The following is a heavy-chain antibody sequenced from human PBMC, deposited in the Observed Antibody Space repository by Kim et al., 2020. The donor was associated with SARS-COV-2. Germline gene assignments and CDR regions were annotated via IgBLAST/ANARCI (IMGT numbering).Heavy chain of an antibody. CDR1: GYTFSSNY. CDR2: IYSGGST. Sequence: GGSLRLSCAASGYTFSSNYMTWVRQAPGKGLEWVSIIYSGGSTYYADFGKGRFTVSRDNSKNTLYLQMNSLRAEDTAVYYCAVGPGDSKSSGWYPIHYWGQGTLVTVSS. CDR3: AVGPGDSKSSGWYPIHY. J-gene: IGHJ4*02. V-gene: IGHV3-66*01. D-gene: IGHD6-19*01.